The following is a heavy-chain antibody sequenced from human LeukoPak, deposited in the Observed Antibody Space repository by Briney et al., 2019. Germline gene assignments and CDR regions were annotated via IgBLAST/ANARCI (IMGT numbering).Heavy chain of an antibody. CDR2: IYHSGST. J-gene: IGHJ5*02. D-gene: IGHD3-22*01. V-gene: IGHV4-38-2*02. CDR3: ARISYYDTQDWFDP. Sequence: SETLSLTCTVSGYSISSGYYWGWIRQPPGKGLEWIGSIYHSGSTYYNPSLKSRVTISVDTSKNQFSLKLSSVTAADTAVYYCARISYYDTQDWFDPWGQGTLVTVSS. CDR1: GYSISSGYY.